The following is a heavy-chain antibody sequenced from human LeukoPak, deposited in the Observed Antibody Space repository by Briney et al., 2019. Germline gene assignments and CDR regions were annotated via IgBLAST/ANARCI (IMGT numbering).Heavy chain of an antibody. CDR3: ARAATIVVVIAYYFDY. J-gene: IGHJ4*02. CDR1: GFTFSSYG. CDR2: IWYDGSNK. D-gene: IGHD3-22*01. V-gene: IGHV3-33*01. Sequence: PGGSLRLSCAASGFTFSSYGMHWVRQAPGKGLEWVAVIWYDGSNKYYADSVKGRFTISRDNSKNTLYLQMSSLRAEDTAVYYCARAATIVVVIAYYFDYWGQGTLVTVSS.